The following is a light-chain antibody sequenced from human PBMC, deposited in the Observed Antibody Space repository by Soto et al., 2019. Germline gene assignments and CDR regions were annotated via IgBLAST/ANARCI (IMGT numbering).Light chain of an antibody. Sequence: QSALTQPASVSGSPGQSITISCTGTTSDVGSYSLVSWYQQHPGKAPKLMIYEGTKRPSGVSNRFSGSKSGNTASLTISGLQAEDEADYYCQAYDYTLTASVFGGGTQLTVL. J-gene: IGLJ3*02. V-gene: IGLV2-23*01. CDR3: QAYDYTLTASV. CDR1: TSDVGSYSL. CDR2: EGT.